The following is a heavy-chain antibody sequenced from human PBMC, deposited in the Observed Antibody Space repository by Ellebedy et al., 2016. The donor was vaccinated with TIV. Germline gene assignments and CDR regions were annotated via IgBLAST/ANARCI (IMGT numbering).Heavy chain of an antibody. V-gene: IGHV3-23*01. CDR2: ISGSGGST. D-gene: IGHD3-3*01. CDR3: AKGSGRPRITIFGVDY. J-gene: IGHJ4*02. CDR1: GFTFSSYA. Sequence: GESLKISXAASGFTFSSYAMSWVRQAPGKGLEWVSAISGSGGSTYYADSVKGRFTISRDNSKNTLYLQMNSLRAEDTAVYYCAKGSGRPRITIFGVDYWGQGTLVTVSS.